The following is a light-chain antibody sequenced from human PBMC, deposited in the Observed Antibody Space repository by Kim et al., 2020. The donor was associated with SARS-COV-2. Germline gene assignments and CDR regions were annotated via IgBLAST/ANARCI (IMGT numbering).Light chain of an antibody. Sequence: QSALTQPASVSGSPAQSITISCTGTSSDIGGYNYVSWYQQYPGKAPKLLIYDVTKRPSGVSNRFSGSKSGITASLTISGLQAEDEADYYCSSSASSSTYVFGIGTKVTVL. V-gene: IGLV2-14*01. CDR1: SSDIGGYNY. J-gene: IGLJ1*01. CDR3: SSSASSSTYV. CDR2: DVT.